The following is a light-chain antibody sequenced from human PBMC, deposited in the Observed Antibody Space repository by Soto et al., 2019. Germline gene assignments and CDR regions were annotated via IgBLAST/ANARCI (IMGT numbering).Light chain of an antibody. J-gene: IGKJ2*01. CDR2: DAS. CDR3: QQYGSSPIT. Sequence: ETVLTQSPGTLSLSPGERATLSCRASQSVSSSYLDWYQQKPGQAPRLLIYDASSRATGIPDRFSGSGSGTDFTLTISRLEPEDFAVYYCQQYGSSPITFGQGTKLEIK. V-gene: IGKV3-20*01. CDR1: QSVSSSY.